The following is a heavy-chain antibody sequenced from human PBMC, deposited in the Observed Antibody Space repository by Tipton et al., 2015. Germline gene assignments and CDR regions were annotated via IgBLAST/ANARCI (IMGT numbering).Heavy chain of an antibody. CDR2: TFSGGST. CDR1: GGSVISGTDY. J-gene: IGHJ5*02. CDR3: P. Sequence: LRLSCTVSGGSVISGTDYWSWIRQPPGKGLEWIGYTFSGGSTNYNPSLKSRVTISIDTAVYYCTKFNCGGDCYSYRGRFDPWGQGTLVTVSS. D-gene: IGHD2-21*02. V-gene: IGHV4-61*01.